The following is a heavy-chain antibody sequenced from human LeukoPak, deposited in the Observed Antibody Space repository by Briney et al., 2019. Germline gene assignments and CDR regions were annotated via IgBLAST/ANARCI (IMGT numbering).Heavy chain of an antibody. CDR1: GLTFSSYE. CDR2: ISSSGSTI. J-gene: IGHJ4*02. Sequence: PGGSLRLSCAASGLTFSSYEMNWVRQAPGKGLEWVSYISSSGSTIYYADSLKGRFTISRDNAKNSLYLQMNSLRAEDTAVYYCARAHYYDSSGLDFWGQGTLVTVSS. V-gene: IGHV3-48*03. CDR3: ARAHYYDSSGLDF. D-gene: IGHD3-22*01.